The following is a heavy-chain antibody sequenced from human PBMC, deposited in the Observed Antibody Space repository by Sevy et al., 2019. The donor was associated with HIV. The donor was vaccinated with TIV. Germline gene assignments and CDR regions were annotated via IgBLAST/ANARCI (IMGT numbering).Heavy chain of an antibody. CDR2: IYHSGST. V-gene: IGHV4-61*01. D-gene: IGHD6-13*01. Sequence: SETLSLTCTVSGDSVNSGNYYGSWIRQSPGKGLEWIGYIYHSGSTNYNPSLKSRLTISVYTSRNQFSLNLSSVTAADTTVYYCARVRYSTYYFDYWGQGTLVTVSS. J-gene: IGHJ4*02. CDR3: ARVRYSTYYFDY. CDR1: GDSVNSGNYY.